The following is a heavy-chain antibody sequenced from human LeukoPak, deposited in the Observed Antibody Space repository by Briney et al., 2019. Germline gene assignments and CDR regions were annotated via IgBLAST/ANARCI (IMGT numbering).Heavy chain of an antibody. D-gene: IGHD1-26*01. Sequence: PSETLSLTCTLSVGSLRYYYWSWIREPPGKGLVRLVYSYYTGTSNYNPSLKSRVTISLDTSKNQFSLKLTSVTAADTAVYYCARSYSGTGYYYYGMDVWGQGTTVTVSS. J-gene: IGHJ6*02. CDR2: SYYTGTS. CDR3: ARSYSGTGYYYYGMDV. CDR1: VGSLRYYY. V-gene: IGHV4-59*01.